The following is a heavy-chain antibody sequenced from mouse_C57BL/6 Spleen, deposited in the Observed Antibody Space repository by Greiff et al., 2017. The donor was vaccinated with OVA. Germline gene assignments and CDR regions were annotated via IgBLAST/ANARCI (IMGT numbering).Heavy chain of an antibody. J-gene: IGHJ2*01. D-gene: IGHD2-3*01. CDR3: ARDTGYYAFDY. CDR1: GFTFSSYA. V-gene: IGHV5-4*01. CDR2: ISDGGSYT. Sequence: EVQVVESGGGLVKPGGSLKLSCAASGFTFSSYAMSWVRQTPEKRLEWVATISDGGSYTYYPDNVKGRFTISRDNAKNNLYLQMSHLKSEDTAMYYCARDTGYYAFDYWGQGTTLTVSS.